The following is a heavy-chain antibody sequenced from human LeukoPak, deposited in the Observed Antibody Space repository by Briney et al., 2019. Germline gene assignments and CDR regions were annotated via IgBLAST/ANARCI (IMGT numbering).Heavy chain of an antibody. D-gene: IGHD3-22*01. J-gene: IGHJ4*02. CDR3: ARSRGSITTPAYDY. CDR1: GFTFSSSA. V-gene: IGHV3-21*01. Sequence: GGSLRLSCAASGFTFSSSAMSWVRQAPGKGLEWVSSISSNSGYIYYADSVKGRLSIFRDNAENSLYLQMNSLRAEDTAMYYCARSRGSITTPAYDYWGQGTLVTVSS. CDR2: ISSNSGYI.